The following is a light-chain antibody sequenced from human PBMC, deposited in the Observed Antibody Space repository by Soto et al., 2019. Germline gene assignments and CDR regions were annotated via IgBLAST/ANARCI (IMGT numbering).Light chain of an antibody. Sequence: QSALTQPASVSGSPGQSITISCTGTSGDVGGYNYVSWYQQHPGKAPKLMIYGVSNRPSGASNRFSGSKSGNTASLTISGLQAEDEADYYCSSYTSSSSDVFGTGTKVTVL. V-gene: IGLV2-14*01. CDR3: SSYTSSSSDV. J-gene: IGLJ1*01. CDR2: GVS. CDR1: SGDVGGYNY.